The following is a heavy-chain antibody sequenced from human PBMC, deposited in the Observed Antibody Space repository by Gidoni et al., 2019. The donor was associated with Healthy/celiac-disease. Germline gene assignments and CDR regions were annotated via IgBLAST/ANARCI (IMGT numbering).Heavy chain of an antibody. J-gene: IGHJ4*02. D-gene: IGHD4-17*01. Sequence: QITWKESGPTLVKPTQTLTLTCTLSGSSLSSSGVGAGWIRQPPGKALEWLALIYWYDDKRYSPSLKSRLTTTKDTSKIRVVVTMANMCPMDTATYYCAYSPDYDGDYWGQGTLVTVSS. V-gene: IGHV2-5*01. CDR3: AYSPDYDGDY. CDR2: IYWYDDK. CDR1: GSSLSSSGVG.